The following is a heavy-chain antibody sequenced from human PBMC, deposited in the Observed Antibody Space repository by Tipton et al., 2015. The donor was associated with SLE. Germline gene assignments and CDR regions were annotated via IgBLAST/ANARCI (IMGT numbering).Heavy chain of an antibody. Sequence: QSGAEVKKPGSSVKVSCKASGGTFSSYAFSWVRQAPGQGLEWMGGITPKFDTTNYAPKFQGRVTITADESTSTAYMELTSLTSEDTAIYYCARDLRSAQAFDVWGQGTMVTVSS. D-gene: IGHD1-14*01. J-gene: IGHJ3*01. V-gene: IGHV1-69*01. CDR1: GGTFSSYA. CDR2: ITPKFDTT. CDR3: ARDLRSAQAFDV.